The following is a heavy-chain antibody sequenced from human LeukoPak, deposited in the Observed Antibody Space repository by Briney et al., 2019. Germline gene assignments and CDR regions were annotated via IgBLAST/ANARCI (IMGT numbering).Heavy chain of an antibody. CDR2: ISSSSSYI. D-gene: IGHD3-16*01. CDR1: GFTFDDYG. J-gene: IGHJ4*02. CDR3: ARDGGLGELY. Sequence: GGSLRLSCAASGFTFDDYGMNWVRQAPGKGLEWVSSISSSSSYIYYADSVKGRFTISRDNAKNSLYLQMNSLRAEDTAVYYCARDGGLGELYWGQGTLVTVSS. V-gene: IGHV3-21*01.